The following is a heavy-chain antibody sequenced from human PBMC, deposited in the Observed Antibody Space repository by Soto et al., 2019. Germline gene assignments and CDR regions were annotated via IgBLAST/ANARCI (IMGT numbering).Heavy chain of an antibody. Sequence: QVQLVQSGAEVKKPGASVKVSCKASGYTFTSYGISWVRQAPGQGLEWMGWISAYNGNTNYAQKLQGRVTMTTDPSTGTPYMERRRLRSDDTAVYSCAREPPFLPPDYWGQGTLVTVSS. V-gene: IGHV1-18*01. J-gene: IGHJ4*02. CDR3: AREPPFLPPDY. CDR2: ISAYNGNT. CDR1: GYTFTSYG.